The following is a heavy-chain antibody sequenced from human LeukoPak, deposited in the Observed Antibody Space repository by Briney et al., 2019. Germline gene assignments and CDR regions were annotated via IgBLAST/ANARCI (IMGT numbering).Heavy chain of an antibody. CDR3: ASARPYYDILTGYYN. J-gene: IGHJ4*02. CDR2: IIPIFGTA. V-gene: IGHV1-69*13. Sequence: SVKVSCKASGGTFSSYAISWVRQAPGQGLEWMGGIIPIFGTANYAQKFQGRVTITADESTSTAYMELSSLRSEDTAVYYCASARPYYDILTGYYNWGQGTLVTVTS. CDR1: GGTFSSYA. D-gene: IGHD3-9*01.